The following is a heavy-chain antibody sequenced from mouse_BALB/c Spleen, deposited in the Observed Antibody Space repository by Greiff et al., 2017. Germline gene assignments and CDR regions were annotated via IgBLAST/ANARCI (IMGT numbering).Heavy chain of an antibody. CDR2: ISSGSSTI. D-gene: IGHD1-1*01. Sequence: EVQLVESGGGLVQPGGSRKLSCAASGFTFSSFGMHWVRQAPGKGLEWVAYISSGSSTIYYADTVKGRFTISRDNPKNTLFLQMTSLRSEDTAMYYCARGDYYGSSYTDYGGQGTTLAVSS. J-gene: IGHJ2*01. CDR3: ARGDYYGSSYTDY. CDR1: GFTFSSFG. V-gene: IGHV5-17*02.